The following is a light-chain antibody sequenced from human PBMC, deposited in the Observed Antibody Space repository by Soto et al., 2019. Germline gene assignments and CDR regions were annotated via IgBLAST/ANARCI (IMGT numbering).Light chain of an antibody. CDR1: QGISSY. J-gene: IGKJ4*01. V-gene: IGKV1-9*01. CDR3: RHLHTYPLT. Sequence: IQLTQSPSSLSASVGDRVTITCRASQGISSYLAWYQQKPGKAPKLLIYAASTLQSGVPSRFSGSGSGTDFTLTISSLQPVVYGSGDHRHLHTYPLT. CDR2: AAS.